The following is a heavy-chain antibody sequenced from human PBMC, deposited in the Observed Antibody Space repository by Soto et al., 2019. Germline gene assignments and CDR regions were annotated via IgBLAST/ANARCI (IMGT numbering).Heavy chain of an antibody. Sequence: PSETLSLTCAVYGGSFSGYYWSWIRQPPGKGLEWIGEINHSGSTNYNPSLKSRVTISVDTSKNQFSLKLSSVTAADTAVYYCARGEGYCSSTSCDFDYWGQGTLVTVSS. CDR3: ARGEGYCSSTSCDFDY. J-gene: IGHJ4*02. CDR2: INHSGST. CDR1: GGSFSGYY. V-gene: IGHV4-34*01. D-gene: IGHD2-2*01.